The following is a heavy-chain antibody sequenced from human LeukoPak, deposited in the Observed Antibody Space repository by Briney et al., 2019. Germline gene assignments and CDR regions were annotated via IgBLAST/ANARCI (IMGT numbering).Heavy chain of an antibody. D-gene: IGHD3-10*01. V-gene: IGHV3-30*18. Sequence: GGSLRLSCAASGFTFSSYWMHWVRQAPGKGLEWVAVISYDGSNKYYADSVKGRFTISRDNSKNTLYLQMNSLRAEDTAVYYCAKDHGAPLDYWGQGTLVTVSS. CDR2: ISYDGSNK. J-gene: IGHJ4*02. CDR1: GFTFSSYW. CDR3: AKDHGAPLDY.